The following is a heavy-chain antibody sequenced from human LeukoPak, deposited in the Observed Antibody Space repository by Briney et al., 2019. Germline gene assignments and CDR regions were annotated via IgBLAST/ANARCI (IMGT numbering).Heavy chain of an antibody. V-gene: IGHV1-18*01. CDR2: ISAYNGNT. CDR1: GYTFTSYG. D-gene: IGHD6-13*01. Sequence: ASVTVSCKASGYTFTSYGISWVRQAPGQGLEWMGWISAYNGNTNYAQKLQGRVTMTTDTSTSTAYMELRSLRSDDTAVYYCARSSAIAAAGTLDYWGQGTLVTVSS. J-gene: IGHJ4*02. CDR3: ARSSAIAAAGTLDY.